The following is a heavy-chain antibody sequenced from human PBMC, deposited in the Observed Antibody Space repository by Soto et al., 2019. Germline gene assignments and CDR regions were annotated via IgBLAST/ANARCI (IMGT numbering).Heavy chain of an antibody. J-gene: IGHJ6*02. V-gene: IGHV3-30-3*01. CDR3: ARERVDDYGDNVYGMDV. CDR2: ISYDGSNK. CDR1: GFTFSSYA. D-gene: IGHD4-17*01. Sequence: QVQLVESGAGVVQPGRSLRLSCAASGFTFSSYAMHWVRQAPGKGLEWVAVISYDGSNKYYADSVKGRFTISRDNSKNTLYLQMNSLRAEDTAVYYCARERVDDYGDNVYGMDVWGQGTPVTVSS.